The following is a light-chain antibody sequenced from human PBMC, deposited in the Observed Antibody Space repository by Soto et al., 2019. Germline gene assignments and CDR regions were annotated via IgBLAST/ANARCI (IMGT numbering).Light chain of an antibody. J-gene: IGKJ4*01. V-gene: IGKV3-20*01. CDR2: GTS. CDR3: HQYATSPLT. CDR1: QKVANKH. Sequence: EIVLTQSPGTLSLSPGERATLSCRASQKVANKHLSWYQQKPDQAPRLLIYGTSSRATGIPDRFSGSGSGTDFTLTISRLEPEDFAVFYCHQYATSPLTFGGGTKVDIK.